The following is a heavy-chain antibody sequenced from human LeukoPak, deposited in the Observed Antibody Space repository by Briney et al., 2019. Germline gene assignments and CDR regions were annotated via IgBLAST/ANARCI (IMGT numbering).Heavy chain of an antibody. CDR2: IKSKTDGGTT. Sequence: GGSLRLSCTTSGFTFTNAWKSWVRQAPGKGLEWVGRIKSKTDGGTTNYAAPVKGRFTISRDDSKNTLYLQMNSLKTEDTAVYYCTTDWLYDFWSGYYTFDYWGQGTLVTVSS. CDR3: TTDWLYDFWSGYYTFDY. CDR1: GFTFTNAW. J-gene: IGHJ4*02. D-gene: IGHD3-3*01. V-gene: IGHV3-15*01.